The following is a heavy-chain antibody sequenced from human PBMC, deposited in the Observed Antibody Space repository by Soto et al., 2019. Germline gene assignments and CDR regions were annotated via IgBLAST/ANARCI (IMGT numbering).Heavy chain of an antibody. CDR3: ATVPPESYCSGGSCYYAFDI. CDR2: FDPEDGET. J-gene: IGHJ3*02. V-gene: IGHV1-24*01. D-gene: IGHD2-15*01. Sequence: GSLVKVSCKGSGYTLTELSRHWVRQAHGKGLEWMGGFDPEDGETIYAQKFQGRVTMTEDTSTDTAYMELSSLRSEDTAVYYCATVPPESYCSGGSCYYAFDIWGQGTMVTVSS. CDR1: GYTLTELS.